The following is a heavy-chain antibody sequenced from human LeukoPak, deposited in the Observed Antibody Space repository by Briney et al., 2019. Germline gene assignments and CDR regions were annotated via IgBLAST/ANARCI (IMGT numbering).Heavy chain of an antibody. CDR1: GGTFSSYA. CDR3: ARGLLSGYSYGAYGMDV. J-gene: IGHJ6*02. V-gene: IGHV1-69*13. Sequence: GASVKVSCKASGGTFSSYAISRVRQAPGQGLEWMGGIIPIFGTANYAQKFQGRVTITADESTSTAYMELSSLRSEDTAVYYCARGLLSGYSYGAYGMDVWGQGTTVTVSS. D-gene: IGHD5-18*01. CDR2: IIPIFGTA.